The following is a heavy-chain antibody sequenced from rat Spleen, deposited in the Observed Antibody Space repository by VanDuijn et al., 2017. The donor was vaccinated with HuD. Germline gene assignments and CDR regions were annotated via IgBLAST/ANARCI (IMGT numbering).Heavy chain of an antibody. J-gene: IGHJ1*01. CDR2: IWSGGNT. CDR1: GFSLTSYH. CDR3: TRELQPHWYFDF. Sequence: QVQLKESGPGLMQPSQTLSLTCIVSGFSLTSYHVHWVRQSPGKGLEWMAVIWSGGNTDYNSALKSRLSISRDTSKSQVFLKMNSLQTDDTGTYYCTRELQPHWYFDFWGPGTMVTVSS. D-gene: IGHD1-5*01. V-gene: IGHV2-32*01.